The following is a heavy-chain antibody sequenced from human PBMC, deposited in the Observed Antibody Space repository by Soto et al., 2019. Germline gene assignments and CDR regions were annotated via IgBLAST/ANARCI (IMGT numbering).Heavy chain of an antibody. CDR2: ISYDGSNK. CDR1: GFTFSSYA. V-gene: IGHV3-30-3*01. J-gene: IGHJ6*01. Sequence: SLSCAASGFTFSSYAMHWVRQAPGNVLEWVAVISYDGSNKHYADSVKGRFTISRDNSKNTLYLQMNSLRAEDTAVYYCARDGVRLLDQKDYYYGMEVWGQATTVSVS. CDR3: ARDGVRLLDQKDYYYGMEV. D-gene: IGHD3-3*01.